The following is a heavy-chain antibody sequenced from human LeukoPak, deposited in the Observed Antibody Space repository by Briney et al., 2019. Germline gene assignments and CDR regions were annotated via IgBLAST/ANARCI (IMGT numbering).Heavy chain of an antibody. Sequence: SETLPLTCTVSGGSISSYYWSWIRQPPGKGLEWIGYIYYSGSTNYNPSLKSRVTISVDTSKNQFSLKLSSVTAADTAVYYCARETGTTEHDYWGQGTLVTVSS. CDR1: GGSISSYY. CDR3: ARETGTTEHDY. CDR2: IYYSGST. V-gene: IGHV4-59*01. D-gene: IGHD1-7*01. J-gene: IGHJ4*02.